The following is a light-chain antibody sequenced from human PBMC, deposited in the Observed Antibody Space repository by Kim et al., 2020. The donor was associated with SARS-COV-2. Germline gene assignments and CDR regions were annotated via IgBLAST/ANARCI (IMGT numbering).Light chain of an antibody. Sequence: SPGGRAAPLHRASQRVSNSYLAWYQQKPGQAPRLLIYGASSRATGIPDRFSGSGSGTDFTFSISRLEPEDFAVYYCQQYGSSPLTFGGGTKVDIK. V-gene: IGKV3-20*01. CDR3: QQYGSSPLT. J-gene: IGKJ4*01. CDR2: GAS. CDR1: QRVSNSY.